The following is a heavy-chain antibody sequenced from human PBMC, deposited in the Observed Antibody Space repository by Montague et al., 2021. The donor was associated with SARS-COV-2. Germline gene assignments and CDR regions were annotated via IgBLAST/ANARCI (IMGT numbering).Heavy chain of an antibody. V-gene: IGHV4-34*01. J-gene: IGHJ4*02. CDR2: INHSGST. CDR3: ARGARQGYGFRLGSFDY. CDR1: GGSFSGHY. D-gene: IGHD3-10*01. Sequence: SETLSLTCAVYGGSFSGHYWNWIRQPPGKGLEWIGEINHSGSTNNNPSLKSRVTMSVDTSKYQFSLKLSSVTAADTAVYYCARGARQGYGFRLGSFDYWGQGTLVTVSS.